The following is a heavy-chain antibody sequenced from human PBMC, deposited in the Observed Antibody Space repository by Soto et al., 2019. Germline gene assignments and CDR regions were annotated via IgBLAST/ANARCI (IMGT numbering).Heavy chain of an antibody. V-gene: IGHV1-69*01. J-gene: IGHJ6*02. Sequence: QVQLVQSGAEVKKPGSSVKVSCKASGGTFSSYAISWVRQAPGQGLEWMGGFIPMFNRPHSARKFQGRVTITADESTSPAYMDLCSLRSEDTAVYYCARGQFHHVSNYFYALDVWGQGIAVTVSS. CDR2: FIPMFNRP. CDR1: GGTFSSYA. CDR3: ARGQFHHVSNYFYALDV.